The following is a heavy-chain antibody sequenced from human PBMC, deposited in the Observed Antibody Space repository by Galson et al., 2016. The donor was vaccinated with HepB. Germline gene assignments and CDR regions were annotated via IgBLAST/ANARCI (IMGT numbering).Heavy chain of an antibody. D-gene: IGHD4-17*01. CDR2: IRSKANSYAT. Sequence: SLRLSCAASGFTFSGSAMHWVRQASGKGLEWVGRIRSKANSYATAYAASVKGRFTISRDDPKNTAYLQMNSLKTEDTAVYYCTRGDVYDYGDFYNDYWDQGTLVTVSS. CDR1: GFTFSGSA. CDR3: TRGDVYDYGDFYNDY. V-gene: IGHV3-73*01. J-gene: IGHJ4*02.